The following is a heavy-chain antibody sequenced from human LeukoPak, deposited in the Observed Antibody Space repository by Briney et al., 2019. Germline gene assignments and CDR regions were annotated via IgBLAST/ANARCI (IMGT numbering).Heavy chain of an antibody. D-gene: IGHD3-3*01. CDR3: ARDTPPSPYYDFWSGLAFDI. Sequence: SETLSLTCTVSGGSISSYYWSWLRQPPGKGVEWIGYIYYIGSPIYNPSLKSRVTLSVDTSKNQSSLKLSSVTAADTAVYYCARDTPPSPYYDFWSGLAFDIWGQGTMVTVSS. CDR2: IYYIGSP. J-gene: IGHJ3*02. V-gene: IGHV4-59*01. CDR1: GGSISSYY.